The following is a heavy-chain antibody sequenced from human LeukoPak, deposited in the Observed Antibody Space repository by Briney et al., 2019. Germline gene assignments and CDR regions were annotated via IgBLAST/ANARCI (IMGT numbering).Heavy chain of an antibody. CDR1: GDSISSSNW. J-gene: IGHJ4*02. CDR2: IFHSGSI. V-gene: IGHV4-28*05. D-gene: IGHD6-19*01. Sequence: PSDTLSLTCDVSGDSISSSNWWAWIRQSPGKGLEWIGYIFHSGSIHYNPSLKSRVTLSVDTSRNQFSLKLGSVTAEDTAVYYCARSQWRNYFNSWGQGTLVTVSS. CDR3: ARSQWRNYFNS.